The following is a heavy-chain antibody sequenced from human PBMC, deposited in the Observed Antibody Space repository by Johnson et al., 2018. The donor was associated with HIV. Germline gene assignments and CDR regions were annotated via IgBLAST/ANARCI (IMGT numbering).Heavy chain of an antibody. CDR2: ISYDGSNK. CDR3: AREGAWEVRPGAFDI. J-gene: IGHJ3*02. V-gene: IGHV3-30*14. CDR1: GFTFSNYA. Sequence: QVQLVESGGGLVKPGGSLRLSCAASGFTFSNYAMHWVRQAPGKGLEWVAVISYDGSNKYYADSVNGRFTISRDNSKNTLYLQMNSLRVEDTAVYYCAREGAWEVRPGAFDIWGQGTMVTVSS. D-gene: IGHD1-26*01.